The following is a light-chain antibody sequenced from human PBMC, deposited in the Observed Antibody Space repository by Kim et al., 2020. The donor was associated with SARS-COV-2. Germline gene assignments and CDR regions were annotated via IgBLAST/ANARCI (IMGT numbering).Light chain of an antibody. CDR2: KAS. V-gene: IGKV1-5*03. CDR3: LQYNMLPWT. J-gene: IGKJ1*01. Sequence: DFQMTQSPSTLSASVGDRVTITCRASQNINHWLAWYQQKPGKAPKVLIYKASNLESGVPSRFSGTGSGTEFTLSISSLQPDDFATYYCLQYNMLPWTFGQGTKVDIK. CDR1: QNINHW.